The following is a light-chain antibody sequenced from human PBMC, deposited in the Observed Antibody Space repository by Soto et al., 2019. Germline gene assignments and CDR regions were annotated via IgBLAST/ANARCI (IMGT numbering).Light chain of an antibody. CDR3: QQYNNWPKT. J-gene: IGKJ1*01. CDR2: DAS. V-gene: IGKV3-15*01. Sequence: EIVMTQSPATLSVSPGERVTLSCRARQSVGSNLAWYQQTPVQAPRVVIYDASTRATVIPARLSGSGSGTEFTLTISSLQSEDFAVYYCQQYNNWPKTFGQGTKVDIK. CDR1: QSVGSN.